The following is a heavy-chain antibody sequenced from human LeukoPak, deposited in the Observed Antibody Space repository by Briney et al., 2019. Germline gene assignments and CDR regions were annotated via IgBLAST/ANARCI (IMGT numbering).Heavy chain of an antibody. CDR3: AKPNSVVGS. J-gene: IGHJ4*02. V-gene: IGHV3-23*01. D-gene: IGHD4-23*01. CDR1: GLTFSSYA. CDR2: ISTSGGGT. Sequence: GGSLRLSCAASGLTFSSYAMSWVRQAPGKGLEWVSSISTSGGGTYYADSVKGRFTISRDNSKNTLYLQMNSLRAEDTAVYYCAKPNSVVGSRGQGTLVTVSS.